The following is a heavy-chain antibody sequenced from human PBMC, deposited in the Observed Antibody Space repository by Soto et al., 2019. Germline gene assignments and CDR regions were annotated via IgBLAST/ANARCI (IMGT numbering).Heavy chain of an antibody. CDR1: GFSLSTSGMC. Sequence: SGPTLVNPTQTLTLTCTFSGFSLSTSGMCVSWISQPPGKALEWLARIDWDDDKYYSTSLKTRPTISKDTSKNQVVLTMTNMDPVDTATYYCARDSVALYYYYYGMDVWGQGTTVTVSS. CDR2: IDWDDDK. CDR3: ARDSVALYYYYYGMDV. V-gene: IGHV2-70*11. D-gene: IGHD2-21*01. J-gene: IGHJ6*02.